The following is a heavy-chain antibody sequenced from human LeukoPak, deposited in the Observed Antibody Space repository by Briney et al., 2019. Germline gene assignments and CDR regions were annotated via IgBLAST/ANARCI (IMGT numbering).Heavy chain of an antibody. D-gene: IGHD2-2*01. CDR2: TYYRSKWYN. CDR3: ARRSGYCSSTSCYGRGSRFYDY. V-gene: IGHV6-1*01. CDR1: GDSVSSNSAA. Sequence: SQTLSLTCAISGDSVSSNSAAWNWIRQSPSRGLEWLGRTYYRSKWYNDYAVSVKSRITINPDTSKNQFSLKLSSVTAADTAVYYCARRSGYCSSTSCYGRGSRFYDYWGQGTLVTVSS. J-gene: IGHJ4*02.